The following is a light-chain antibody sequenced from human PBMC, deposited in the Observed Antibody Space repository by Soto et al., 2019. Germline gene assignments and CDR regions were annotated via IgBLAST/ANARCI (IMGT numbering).Light chain of an antibody. V-gene: IGKV3-11*01. J-gene: IGKJ5*01. Sequence: EIVLTQSTATLSLSPGERATLSCRASQSVSSYLAWYQQKPGQAPRLLIYDASKRATGIPARFSGSGSGTDFTLTISSLEPEDFAVYYCQQRSNWPPAVTFGQGTRLEIK. CDR2: DAS. CDR3: QQRSNWPPAVT. CDR1: QSVSSY.